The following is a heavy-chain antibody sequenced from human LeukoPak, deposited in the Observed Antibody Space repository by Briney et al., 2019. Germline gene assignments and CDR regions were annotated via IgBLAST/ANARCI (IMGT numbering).Heavy chain of an antibody. D-gene: IGHD2-2*01. CDR3: AKAAYCTSTSCHFSGYAQRPLDS. CDR1: GFTFNMYG. CDR2: MSNDGSTK. V-gene: IGHV3-30*18. Sequence: PGRSLRLSCAASGFTFNMYGMHWVRQAPGKGLEWVAGMSNDGSTKDYADSVKGRFTISRDSSKKSMFLQMNSLRAEDTAVYYCAKAAYCTSTSCHFSGYAQRPLDSWGQGTLVTVSS. J-gene: IGHJ4*02.